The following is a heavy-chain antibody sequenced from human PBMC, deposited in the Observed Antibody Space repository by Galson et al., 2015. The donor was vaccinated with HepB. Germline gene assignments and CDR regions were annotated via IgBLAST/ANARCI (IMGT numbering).Heavy chain of an antibody. D-gene: IGHD6-19*01. CDR2: ISYDGSNK. CDR3: ARGRVAVAGTAPFDY. Sequence: SLRLSCAASGFTFSSYGMHWVRQAPGKGLEWVAVISYDGSNKYYADSVKGRFTISRDNAKNSLYLQMNSLRAEDTAVYYCARGRVAVAGTAPFDYWGQGTLVTVSS. CDR1: GFTFSSYG. J-gene: IGHJ4*02. V-gene: IGHV3-30*03.